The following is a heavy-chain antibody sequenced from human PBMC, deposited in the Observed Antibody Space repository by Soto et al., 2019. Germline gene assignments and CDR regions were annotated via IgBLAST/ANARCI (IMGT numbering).Heavy chain of an antibody. CDR3: AKDFFVSSDYISHYYYYMDV. CDR2: ISGSGGST. D-gene: IGHD4-17*01. V-gene: IGHV3-23*01. CDR1: GFTFSSYA. Sequence: GGSLRLSCAASGFTFSSYAMSWVRQAPGKGLEWVSAISGSGGSTYYADSVKGRFTISRDNAKNTLYLQMNSLRAEDTAVYYCAKDFFVSSDYISHYYYYMDVWGKGTTVTVSS. J-gene: IGHJ6*03.